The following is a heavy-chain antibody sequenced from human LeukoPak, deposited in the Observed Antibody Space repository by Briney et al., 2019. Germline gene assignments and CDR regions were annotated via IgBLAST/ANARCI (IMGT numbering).Heavy chain of an antibody. CDR2: ISSSSSYI. Sequence: GGSLRLSCAASGFTFSSYSMNWVRQAPGKGLEWVSSISSSSSYIYYVDSVKGRFTISRDNAKNSLYLQMNSLRAEDTAVYYCARAIEACSSTSCYLSAFDIWGQGTMVTVSS. CDR1: GFTFSSYS. D-gene: IGHD2-2*01. CDR3: ARAIEACSSTSCYLSAFDI. V-gene: IGHV3-21*01. J-gene: IGHJ3*02.